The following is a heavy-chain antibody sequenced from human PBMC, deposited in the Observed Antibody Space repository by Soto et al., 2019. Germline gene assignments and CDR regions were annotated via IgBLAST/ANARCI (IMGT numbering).Heavy chain of an antibody. CDR1: GGPLSGYY. CDR3: AREGSHSAYNFAIGIQLWSFDR. Sequence: PSETLSLTCAVYGGPLSGYYWSWVRQPPGKGLERIGEINHSGTTNDNPSLRSRLTISVDTSKNQFSLKLKSVTAADTAVYYCAREGSHSAYNFAIGIQLWSFDRWGQGLAVTVSS. CDR2: INHSGTT. V-gene: IGHV4-34*01. J-gene: IGHJ5*02. D-gene: IGHD1-1*01.